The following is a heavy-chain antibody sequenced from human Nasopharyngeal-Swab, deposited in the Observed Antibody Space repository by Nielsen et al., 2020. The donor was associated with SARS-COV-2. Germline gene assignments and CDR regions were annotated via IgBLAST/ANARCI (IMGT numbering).Heavy chain of an antibody. D-gene: IGHD1-26*01. Sequence: GESLKISCAASGFTFSGSAMHWVRQASGKGLEWVGRIRSKADNYATAYAASVKGRFIISRDDSKNTAYLQMNSLKTEDTAVYYCARVNPVSGSYYDVFDIWGQGTMVTVSS. CDR1: GFTFSGSA. J-gene: IGHJ3*02. V-gene: IGHV3-73*01. CDR3: ARVNPVSGSYYDVFDI. CDR2: IRSKADNYAT.